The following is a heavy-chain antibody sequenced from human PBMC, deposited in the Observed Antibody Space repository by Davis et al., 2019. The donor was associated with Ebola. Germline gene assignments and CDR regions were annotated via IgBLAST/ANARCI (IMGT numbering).Heavy chain of an antibody. CDR2: IKQDGSEK. Sequence: PGGSLRLSCDGSGFTFSDYWMSWVRQAPGKGLEWVANIKQDGSEKYYVGSVKGRFTISRDNSNNLLYLQMNSLRAEDTAVYYCAIPDCSGANCYSVYIKNWGQGTLVTVSS. J-gene: IGHJ4*02. D-gene: IGHD2-15*01. V-gene: IGHV3-7*01. CDR1: GFTFSDYW. CDR3: AIPDCSGANCYSVYIKN.